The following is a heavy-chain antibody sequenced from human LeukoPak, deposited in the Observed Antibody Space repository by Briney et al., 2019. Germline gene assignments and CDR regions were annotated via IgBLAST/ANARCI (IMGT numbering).Heavy chain of an antibody. D-gene: IGHD5-18*01. Sequence: SETLSLTCAAYGGSFSGYYWSWIRQPPGKGLEWIGEINHSGSTNYNPSLKSRVTISVDTSKNQFSLKLSSVTAADTAVYYCARGRGPCSYGHHFDYWGQGTLVTVSS. J-gene: IGHJ4*02. CDR1: GGSFSGYY. V-gene: IGHV4-34*01. CDR3: ARGRGPCSYGHHFDY. CDR2: INHSGST.